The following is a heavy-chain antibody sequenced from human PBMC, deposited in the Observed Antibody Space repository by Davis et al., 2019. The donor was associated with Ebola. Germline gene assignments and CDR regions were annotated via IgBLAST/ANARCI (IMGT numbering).Heavy chain of an antibody. Sequence: MPSETLSLTCRVSGASISTNFYNWGWIRQTPGKGLEWIGSVYYSGNTYYNPSLKSRVTMSVDTSKNQFSLRLSSVTAADTAMYYCARRGTSSWYAGWFDPWGQGTLVTVSS. V-gene: IGHV4-39*01. CDR3: ARRGTSSWYAGWFDP. CDR2: VYYSGNT. CDR1: GASISTNFYN. D-gene: IGHD6-13*01. J-gene: IGHJ5*02.